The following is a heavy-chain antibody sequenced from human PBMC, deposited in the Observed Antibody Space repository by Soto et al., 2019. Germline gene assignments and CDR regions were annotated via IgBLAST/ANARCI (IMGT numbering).Heavy chain of an antibody. CDR3: ARERDLWSPFCFGY. V-gene: IGHV1-3*01. CDR1: GFTFTDYG. Sequence: QVRLVQSGAEVKNPGASVKVSCKASGFTFTDYGIQWVRQVPGQSLEWMGWINAGTGTTKYSQKFQGRVAFSRDTSANVAYLEVRGLRSEDTSVYYCARERDLWSPFCFGYWGQGTLVTVSS. J-gene: IGHJ4*02. CDR2: INAGTGTT. D-gene: IGHD3-3*01.